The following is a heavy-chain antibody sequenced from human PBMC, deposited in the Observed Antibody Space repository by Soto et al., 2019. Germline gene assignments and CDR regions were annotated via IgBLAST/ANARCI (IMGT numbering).Heavy chain of an antibody. CDR3: ATGGP. Sequence: EVQLVESGGGLVKPGGSLRLSCVASGFRFSDYSMNWVRQAPGKGLEWVASVTKSGDYTHHADSVKGRFTISRDNAKNSLYLQMNSLTVEDTGIYCCATGGPWGQGALVTVSS. V-gene: IGHV3-21*01. J-gene: IGHJ5*02. CDR2: VTKSGDYT. D-gene: IGHD2-15*01. CDR1: GFRFSDYS.